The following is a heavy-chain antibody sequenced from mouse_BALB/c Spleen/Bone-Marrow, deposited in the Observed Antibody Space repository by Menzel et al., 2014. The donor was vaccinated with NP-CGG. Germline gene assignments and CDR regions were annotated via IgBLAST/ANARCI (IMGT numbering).Heavy chain of an antibody. CDR1: GYSFTGYT. CDR3: TRMDGNYLYYYTMDY. CDR2: INPSNGGT. Sequence: EVQLQQSGPELVKPGASMKISCKASGYSFTGYTMNWVKQSHGKSLEWIGLINPSNGGTSYNQKFKGKATLTVDKSSNTAYMKLLSLKSENSAVYYCTRMDGNYLYYYTMDYWGQGTSVTVSS. V-gene: IGHV1-18*01. D-gene: IGHD2-1*01. J-gene: IGHJ4*01.